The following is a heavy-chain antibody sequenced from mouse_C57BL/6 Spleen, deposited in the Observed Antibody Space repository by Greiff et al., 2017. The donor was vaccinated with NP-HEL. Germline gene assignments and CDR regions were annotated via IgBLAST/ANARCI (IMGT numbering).Heavy chain of an antibody. CDR3: TTFYGIYWYFDV. V-gene: IGHV14-4*01. J-gene: IGHJ1*03. Sequence: VQLKQSGAELVRPGASVKLSCTASGFNIKDDYMHWVKQRPEQGLEWIGWIDPENGDTEYASKFQGKATITADTSSNTAYLQLSSLTSEDTAVYYCTTFYGIYWYFDVWGTGTTVTVSS. D-gene: IGHD1-1*01. CDR2: IDPENGDT. CDR1: GFNIKDDY.